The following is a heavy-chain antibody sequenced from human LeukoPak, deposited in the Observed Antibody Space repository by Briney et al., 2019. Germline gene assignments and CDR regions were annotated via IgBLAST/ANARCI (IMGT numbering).Heavy chain of an antibody. J-gene: IGHJ4*02. CDR2: ISSSSGYI. CDR1: GFTFSSYS. D-gene: IGHD1-26*01. V-gene: IGHV3-21*01. Sequence: GGSLRLSCAASGFTFSSYSMNWVRQAPGKGLEWVSCISSSSGYIYHADSVKGRFTISRDDAKSSLYLQMNSLRAEDTAVYYCARDRSGSPNDCWGQGTRVTVSS. CDR3: ARDRSGSPNDC.